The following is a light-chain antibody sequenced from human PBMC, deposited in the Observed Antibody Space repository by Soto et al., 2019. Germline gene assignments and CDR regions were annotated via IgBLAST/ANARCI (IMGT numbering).Light chain of an antibody. J-gene: IGKJ1*01. CDR2: AAS. CDR1: QSISRY. V-gene: IGKV1-39*01. CDR3: QQSYTTPRT. Sequence: IQLTQSPSYLSDSVGDRVTITCRAGQSISRYLNWYQQKSGKAPKLLIYAASSLQSGVPSRFSGSGSGTDFTPTISSLQPEDFATYYCQQSYTTPRTFGQGTKVDIK.